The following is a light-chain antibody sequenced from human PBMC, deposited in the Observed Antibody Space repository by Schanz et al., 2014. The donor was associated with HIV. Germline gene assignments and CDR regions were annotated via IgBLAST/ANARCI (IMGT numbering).Light chain of an antibody. V-gene: IGKV1-5*03. CDR3: QQYTRYPPFT. CDR1: QNINNW. CDR2: RAS. J-gene: IGKJ2*01. Sequence: DIQMTQSPSTLSASVGDRVTISCRASQNINNWLAWYQQKPGKAPKLLISRASTLESGVPSRFTGSGSGTEFTLTISSLQPDDLATYYCQQYTRYPPFTFGQGTKVEI.